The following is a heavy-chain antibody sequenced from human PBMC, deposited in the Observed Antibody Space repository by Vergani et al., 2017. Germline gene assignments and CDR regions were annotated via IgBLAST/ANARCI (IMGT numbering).Heavy chain of an antibody. CDR1: DFISNGLY. V-gene: IGHV4-38-2*01. CDR2: LYAGGRT. Sequence: QVQMQELGPGLVKPSGTLSLICDVFDFISNGLYWGWIRQSPGKGLEWVGSLYAGGRTYYSRSLKSRVAISIDTSKNHFALRLSSVTAADAAVYYCARHLRGYSYGVFDYWGQGREVTVSS. D-gene: IGHD5-18*01. J-gene: IGHJ4*02. CDR3: ARHLRGYSYGVFDY.